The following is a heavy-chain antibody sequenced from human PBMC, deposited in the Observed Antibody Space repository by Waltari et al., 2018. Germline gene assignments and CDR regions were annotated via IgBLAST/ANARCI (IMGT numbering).Heavy chain of an antibody. CDR1: GLTFTSYA. CDR3: AKEQLGRIIFDY. CDR2: ISGSGGST. D-gene: IGHD5-18*01. V-gene: IGHV3-23*04. Sequence: EVQLVESGGGWVQPGGSMRLSCAASGLTFTSYALSLFRQAPGKGLECVAAISGSGGSTYYADSVKGRFTISRDNSKNTLYLQMNSLRAEDTAVYYCAKEQLGRIIFDYWGQGTLVTVSS. J-gene: IGHJ4*02.